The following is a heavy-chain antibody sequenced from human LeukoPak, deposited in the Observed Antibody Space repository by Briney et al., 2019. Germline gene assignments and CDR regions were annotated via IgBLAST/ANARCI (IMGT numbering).Heavy chain of an antibody. J-gene: IGHJ3*02. CDR1: GGSISSGDYY. CDR3: NYYDSSGYYFDAFDI. D-gene: IGHD3-22*01. Sequence: SETLSLTCTVSGGSISSGDYYWSWIRQPPGKGLEWIGYIYYSGSTYYNPSLKSRVTISVDTSKNQFSLKLSSVTAADTAVYYCNYYDSSGYYFDAFDIWGQGTMVTVSS. CDR2: IYYSGST. V-gene: IGHV4-30-4*01.